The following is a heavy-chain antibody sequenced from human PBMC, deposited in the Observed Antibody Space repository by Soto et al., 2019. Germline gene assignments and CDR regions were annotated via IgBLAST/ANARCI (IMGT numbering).Heavy chain of an antibody. Sequence: SETLSLTCTVSGGSISSGGYYWSWIRQPPGKGLEWIGEINHSGVTNYKPSLKRRVTISVDTSKNQFSLQLKSVTAADTALYYCARFSGSYYYAMDVWGQGSTVTVS. CDR1: GGSISSGGYY. V-gene: IGHV4-39*07. J-gene: IGHJ6*02. D-gene: IGHD6-19*01. CDR3: ARFSGSYYYAMDV. CDR2: INHSGVT.